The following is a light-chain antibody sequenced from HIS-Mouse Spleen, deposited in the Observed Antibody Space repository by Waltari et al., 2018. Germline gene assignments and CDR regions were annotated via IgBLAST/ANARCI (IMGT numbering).Light chain of an antibody. J-gene: IGKJ2*01. Sequence: DIVMTQSPHSLAVSLGERATINCKSSQSVLYSSNNKNYLAWYQQKPGQPPKLLIYWASTRDSGVPDRFSGSGSGTDFTLTISSLQAEDVAVYYCQQYYSTPYTFGPGTKLEIK. CDR3: QQYYSTPYT. CDR2: WAS. V-gene: IGKV4-1*01. CDR1: QSVLYSSNNKNY.